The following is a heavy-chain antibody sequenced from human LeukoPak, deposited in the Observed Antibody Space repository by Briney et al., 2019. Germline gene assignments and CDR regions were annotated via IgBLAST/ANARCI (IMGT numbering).Heavy chain of an antibody. J-gene: IGHJ4*02. CDR3: ARDLGYCSSTSCSDY. CDR1: GYSISSSYY. V-gene: IGHV4-38-2*02. Sequence: SGTLSLTCTVSGYSISSSYYWGWIRPPPGKGLEWIGSIYHSGSTYYNPSLKSRVTISVDTSKNQFSLKLSSVTAADTAVYYCARDLGYCSSTSCSDYWGQGTLATVSS. D-gene: IGHD2-2*01. CDR2: IYHSGST.